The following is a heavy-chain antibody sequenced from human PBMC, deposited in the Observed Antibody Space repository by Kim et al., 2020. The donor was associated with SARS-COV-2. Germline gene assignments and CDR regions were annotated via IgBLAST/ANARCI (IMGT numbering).Heavy chain of an antibody. CDR2: ISYDGSNK. CDR1: GFTFSSYG. V-gene: IGHV3-30*03. CDR3: AASGSTLAVDY. Sequence: GGSLRLSCAASGFTFSSYGMHWVRQAPGKGLEWVAVISYDGSNKYYADSVKGRFTISRDNSKNTLYLQMNSLRAEDTAVYYCAASGSTLAVDYWGQGTLVTVSS. J-gene: IGHJ4*02. D-gene: IGHD1-26*01.